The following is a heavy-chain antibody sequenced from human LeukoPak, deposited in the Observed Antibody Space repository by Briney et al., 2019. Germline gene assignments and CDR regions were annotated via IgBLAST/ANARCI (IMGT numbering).Heavy chain of an antibody. CDR3: AHTRTTVTTWSFDY. D-gene: IGHD4-17*01. CDR2: IYWDDDK. J-gene: IGHJ4*02. V-gene: IGHV2-5*02. Sequence: SGPTLVNPPQTLTLTCTFSGFSLSTSGVGVGWIRQPPGKALEWLALIYWDDDKRYSPSLKSRLTITKDTSRNQVVLTMTNMDPVDTATYYCAHTRTTVTTWSFDYWGQGTLVTVSS. CDR1: GFSLSTSGVG.